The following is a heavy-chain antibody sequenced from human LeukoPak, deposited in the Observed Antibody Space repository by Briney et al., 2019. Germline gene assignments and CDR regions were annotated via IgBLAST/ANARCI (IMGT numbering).Heavy chain of an antibody. J-gene: IGHJ5*02. V-gene: IGHV3-30*18. CDR2: ILYDVSNK. CDR1: GFTFSSYG. Sequence: GRSLRLSCAAAGFTFSSYGMDWVRQVPGKGLEWVAVILYDVSNKYYADSVKGRFSISRDNSKNTLYRQMNSLRAEDTAVYYCAKDPRKTRSGGGINWFDPWGQGTLVTVSS. D-gene: IGHD1-26*01. CDR3: AKDPRKTRSGGGINWFDP.